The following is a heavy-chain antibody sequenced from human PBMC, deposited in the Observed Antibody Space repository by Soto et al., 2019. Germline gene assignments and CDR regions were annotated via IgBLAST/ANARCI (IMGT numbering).Heavy chain of an antibody. CDR3: TRHITTTGYCSSTSCYAGQASYYYYGMDV. J-gene: IGHJ6*02. V-gene: IGHV3-73*01. CDR2: IRSKANSYAT. D-gene: IGHD2-2*01. CDR1: GFTFSGSA. Sequence: PGGSLRLSCAASGFTFSGSAMHWVRQASGKGLEWVGRIRSKANSYATAYAASVKGRFTISRDDSKNTAYLQMNSLKTEDTAVYYCTRHITTTGYCSSTSCYAGQASYYYYGMDVWGQGTTVTGSS.